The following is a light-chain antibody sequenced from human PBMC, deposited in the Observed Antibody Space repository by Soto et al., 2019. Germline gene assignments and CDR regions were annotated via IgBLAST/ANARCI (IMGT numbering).Light chain of an antibody. CDR2: ETS. CDR3: QQYSNWPPIT. V-gene: IGKV3-15*01. J-gene: IGKJ5*01. CDR1: QSVSIH. Sequence: EIVLTQSPGTLSLSPGERATLSCRASQSVSIHLAWYHQKPGQAPRLLNYETSTRATGIPARFSGRGSGTEFTLTISSLQSEDFAVYYCQQYSNWPPITFGQGTRLEIK.